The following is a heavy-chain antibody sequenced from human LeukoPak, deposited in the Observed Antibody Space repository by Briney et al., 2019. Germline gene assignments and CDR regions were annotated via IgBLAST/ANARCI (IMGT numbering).Heavy chain of an antibody. CDR1: GGSISSGGYS. Sequence: SETLSLTCAVSGGSISSGGYSWSWIRQPPGKGLEWIGYIYDSGSTYYNPSLKSRVTMSVDRSKNQFSLKLSSVTAADTAVYYCARHSDCSSTSCYSLYYYGMDVWGQGTTVTVSS. CDR3: ARHSDCSSTSCYSLYYYGMDV. J-gene: IGHJ6*02. CDR2: IYDSGST. D-gene: IGHD2-2*01. V-gene: IGHV4-30-2*01.